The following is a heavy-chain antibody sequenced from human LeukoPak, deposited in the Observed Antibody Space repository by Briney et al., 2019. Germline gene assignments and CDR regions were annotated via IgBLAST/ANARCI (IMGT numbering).Heavy chain of an antibody. CDR3: ARGGFYCGDDCYVDY. J-gene: IGHJ4*02. Sequence: SETLSLTCAVYGGSLSYYYWSWIRQSPETGLEWIGEINRSGSTNYNPSLKSRVTISVDTSKNQFSLKLSSVTAADTAVYYCARGGFYCGDDCYVDYWGQGTLVTVSS. CDR1: GGSLSYYY. D-gene: IGHD2-21*02. V-gene: IGHV4-34*01. CDR2: INRSGST.